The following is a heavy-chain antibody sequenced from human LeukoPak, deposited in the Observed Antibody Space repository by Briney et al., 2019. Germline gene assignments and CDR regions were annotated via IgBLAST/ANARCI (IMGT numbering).Heavy chain of an antibody. CDR2: INHSGST. D-gene: IGHD6-19*01. CDR1: GGSFSGYY. Sequence: NTSETLSLTCAVYGGSFSGYYWSWIRQPPGKGLEWIGEINHSGSTNYNPSLKSRVTISVDTSKNQFSLKLSSVTAADTAVYYCARAVTAGYSSGWYRRRANWFDPWGQGTLVTVSS. V-gene: IGHV4-34*01. CDR3: ARAVTAGYSSGWYRRRANWFDP. J-gene: IGHJ5*02.